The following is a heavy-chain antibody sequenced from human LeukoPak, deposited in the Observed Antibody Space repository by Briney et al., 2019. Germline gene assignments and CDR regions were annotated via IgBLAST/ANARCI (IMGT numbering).Heavy chain of an antibody. J-gene: IGHJ3*02. CDR2: ISSSSSTI. CDR1: GFTFSSYS. Sequence: GGSLRLSCAASGFTFSSYSMNWVRQAPGKGLEWVSYISSSSSTIYYADSVKGRFTISRDNAKNSLYLLMNSLRDEDTAVYYCARAITNDYGDPVAFDIWGQGTMVTVSS. D-gene: IGHD4-17*01. CDR3: ARAITNDYGDPVAFDI. V-gene: IGHV3-48*02.